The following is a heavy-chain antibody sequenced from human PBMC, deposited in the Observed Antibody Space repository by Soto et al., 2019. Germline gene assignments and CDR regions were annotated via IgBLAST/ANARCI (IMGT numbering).Heavy chain of an antibody. CDR3: TTKAAFWGGYRSAFYS. V-gene: IGHV3-15*01. Sequence: GGSLRLSCAACGFTFSNAGISWVRQAPGKGLEWVGRIKSKTDGGTTDYAAPVKGRFTISRDDSKNTLYLQMNSLKTEDTAMYSWTTKAAFWGGYRSAFYSWGQ. D-gene: IGHD3-16*02. CDR2: IKSKTDGGTT. CDR1: GFTFSNAG. J-gene: IGHJ6*01.